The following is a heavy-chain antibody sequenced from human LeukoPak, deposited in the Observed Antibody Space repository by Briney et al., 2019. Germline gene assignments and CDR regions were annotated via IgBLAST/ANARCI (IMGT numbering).Heavy chain of an antibody. CDR3: AKAMGVITIFGVVSGYFDY. D-gene: IGHD3-3*01. CDR1: GFTFSSYG. CDR2: IWYDGSNK. V-gene: IGHV3-30*02. Sequence: GSLRLSCAASGFTFSSYGMHWVRQAPGKGLEWVAVIWYDGSNKYYADSVKGRFTISRDNSKNTLYLQMNSLRAEDTALYYCAKAMGVITIFGVVSGYFDYWGQGTLVTVSS. J-gene: IGHJ4*02.